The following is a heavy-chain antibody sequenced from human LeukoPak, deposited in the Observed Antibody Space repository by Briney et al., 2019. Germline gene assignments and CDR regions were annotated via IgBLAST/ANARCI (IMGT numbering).Heavy chain of an antibody. Sequence: PSETLSLTCTVSGGSISSGDYYWSWIRQPPGKGLEWIGYIYYSGNTYYNPSLKSRVTISVDTSKNQFSLKLISVTAADTAVYYCAKVWVLEWELLGAFDIWGQGTMVTVSS. CDR3: AKVWVLEWELLGAFDI. CDR1: GGSISSGDYY. J-gene: IGHJ3*02. D-gene: IGHD1-26*01. V-gene: IGHV4-30-4*08. CDR2: IYYSGNT.